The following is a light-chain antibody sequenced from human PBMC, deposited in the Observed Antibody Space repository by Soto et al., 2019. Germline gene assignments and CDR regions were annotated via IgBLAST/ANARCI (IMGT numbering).Light chain of an antibody. J-gene: IGKJ3*01. CDR3: QQYYSYPFT. Sequence: AIRMTQSPSSLSASTGDRVTITCRASQGISSYLAWYQQKQGKAPKLLIYAASTLQSGGPSRFSGSGSGTDFTLTISCLQSEDFAIYYCQQYYSYPFTFGPGTKVDIK. V-gene: IGKV1-8*01. CDR1: QGISSY. CDR2: AAS.